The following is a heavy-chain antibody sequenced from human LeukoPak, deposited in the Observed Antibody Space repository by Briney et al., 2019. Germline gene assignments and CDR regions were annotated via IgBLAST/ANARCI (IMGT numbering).Heavy chain of an antibody. J-gene: IGHJ4*02. V-gene: IGHV3-7*03. CDR3: ARDPDCTATSCLDY. D-gene: IGHD2-8*01. CDR2: IKEDGSET. Sequence: GGSLGLFCTASGFTFSTNWMAWVRQAPGKGLEWVANIKEDGSETYDVDSVKGRFTISRDNAKNSVYLQMSSLRAEDTAVYYCARDPDCTATSCLDYWGQGPRVTVSS. CDR1: GFTFSTNW.